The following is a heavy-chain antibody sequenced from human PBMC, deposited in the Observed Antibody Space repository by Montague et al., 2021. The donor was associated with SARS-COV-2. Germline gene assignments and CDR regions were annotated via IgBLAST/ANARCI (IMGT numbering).Heavy chain of an antibody. D-gene: IGHD6-6*01. V-gene: IGHV4-59*08. CDR3: GGLGYSTSTVDS. Sequence: SETRSLTCTVSGDSLSFYFWTWIRQPPGRGLEWIGYIEYSGSTNYNPPLKSRLTMSLDMSSNQFSLELRSVTAADTAVYYCGGLGYSTSTVDSWGHGTLVSVSS. CDR1: GDSLSFYF. CDR2: IEYSGST. J-gene: IGHJ5*01.